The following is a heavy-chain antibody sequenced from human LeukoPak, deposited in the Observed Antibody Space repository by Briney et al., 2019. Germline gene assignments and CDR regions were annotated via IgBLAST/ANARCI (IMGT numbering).Heavy chain of an antibody. CDR2: ISSSSSTI. D-gene: IGHD3-10*01. CDR3: ARDFQGLWFGSPTDV. Sequence: PGGSLRLSCAASGFTFSSYSMNWVRQAPGKGLEWVSYISSSSSTIYYADSVKGRFTISRDNAKNSLYLQMNSLRAEDTAVYYCARDFQGLWFGSPTDVWGQGTTVTVSS. V-gene: IGHV3-48*04. CDR1: GFTFSSYS. J-gene: IGHJ6*02.